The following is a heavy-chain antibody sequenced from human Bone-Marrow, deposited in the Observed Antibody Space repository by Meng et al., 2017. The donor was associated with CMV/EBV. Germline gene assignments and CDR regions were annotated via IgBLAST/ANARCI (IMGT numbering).Heavy chain of an antibody. CDR3: ATHQGPAAHHAPYYYYGMDV. V-gene: IGHV3-21*01. Sequence: GESLKISCAASGFTFSSYWMNWVRQAPGKGLEWVSSISSSSSYIYYADSVKGRFTISRDNAKNSLYLQMNSLRAEDTAVYYCATHQGPAAHHAPYYYYGMDVWGQGTTVTVSS. J-gene: IGHJ6*02. CDR2: ISSSSSYI. D-gene: IGHD2-2*01. CDR1: GFTFSSYW.